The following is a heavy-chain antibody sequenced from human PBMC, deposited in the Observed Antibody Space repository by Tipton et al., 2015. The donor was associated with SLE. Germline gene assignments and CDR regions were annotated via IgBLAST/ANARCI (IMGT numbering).Heavy chain of an antibody. V-gene: IGHV3-7*03. D-gene: IGHD3-3*01. CDR2: IKQDGSEK. CDR1: GFTFSSYW. Sequence: SLRLSCAASGFTFSSYWMSWVRQAPGKGLEWVANIKQDGSEKYYVDSVKGRFTISRDNAKNSLYLQMNSLRAEDTAVYYCARDIGIFGPGGGHNWFDPWGQGTLVTVSS. CDR3: ARDIGIFGPGGGHNWFDP. J-gene: IGHJ5*01.